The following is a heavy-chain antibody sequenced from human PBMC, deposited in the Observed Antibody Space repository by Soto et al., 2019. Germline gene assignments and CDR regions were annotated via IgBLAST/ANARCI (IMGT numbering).Heavy chain of an antibody. J-gene: IGHJ4*02. D-gene: IGHD5-12*01. V-gene: IGHV4-30-4*01. Sequence: QVQLQESGPGLVKPSQTLSLTCTVSGGSISSGDYYWSWIRQPPGKGLEWIGYIYYSGSTYYNPSLKSRVTISVDTSKNQFSLKLSSVTAADTAVYYCARDGGYSGYDWGPFDYWGQGTLVTVSS. CDR3: ARDGGYSGYDWGPFDY. CDR2: IYYSGST. CDR1: GGSISSGDYY.